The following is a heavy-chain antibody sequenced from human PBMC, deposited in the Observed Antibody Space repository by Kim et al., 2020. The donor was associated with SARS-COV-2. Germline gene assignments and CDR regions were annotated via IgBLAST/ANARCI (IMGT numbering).Heavy chain of an antibody. J-gene: IGHJ4*02. Sequence: SETLSLTCSVSGDSVKNSSYYWGWLRQPPGRGLEYISSISSTVNTFQNPSLKSRLTMSVDMSTNQFSLRLKSVTAADTAVYYVARASRKPLINIDSWGQG. CDR1: GDSVKNSSYY. CDR2: ISSTVNT. V-gene: IGHV4-39*07. CDR3: ARASRKPLINIDS. D-gene: IGHD3-16*01.